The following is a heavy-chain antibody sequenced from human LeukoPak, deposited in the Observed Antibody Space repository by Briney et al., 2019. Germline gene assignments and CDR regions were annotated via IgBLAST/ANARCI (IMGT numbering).Heavy chain of an antibody. D-gene: IGHD4-17*01. CDR3: ARERRTVTTDY. V-gene: IGHV3-48*01. Sequence: GGSLRLSCAASGFTFSSYSMNWVRQAPGKGLEWVSYISSSSSTIYYADSVKGRFTISRDNAKNSLYLQMDSLRAEDTAVYYCARERRTVTTDYWGQGTLVTVSS. CDR1: GFTFSSYS. CDR2: ISSSSSTI. J-gene: IGHJ4*02.